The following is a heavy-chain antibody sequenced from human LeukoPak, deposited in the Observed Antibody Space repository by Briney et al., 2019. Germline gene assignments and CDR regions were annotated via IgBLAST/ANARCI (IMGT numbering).Heavy chain of an antibody. Sequence: SETLSLTCTVSGGSISSYYWSWIRQPAGKGLEWIGRIYTSGSTNYNPSLKSRVTMSVDTSKNQFSLRLSSVTAADTAVYYCARDSPYSGSPGTFDYWGQGTLVTVSS. D-gene: IGHD1-26*01. V-gene: IGHV4-4*07. CDR1: GGSISSYY. J-gene: IGHJ4*02. CDR2: IYTSGST. CDR3: ARDSPYSGSPGTFDY.